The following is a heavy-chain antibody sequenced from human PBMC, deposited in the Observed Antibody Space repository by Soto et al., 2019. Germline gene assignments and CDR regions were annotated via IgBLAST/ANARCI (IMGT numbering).Heavy chain of an antibody. CDR2: ISGNSGNI. D-gene: IGHD3-22*01. J-gene: IGHJ4*02. CDR1: GFTFYKYA. Sequence: GGSLRLSCSASGFTFYKYAMTWVRQAPGKGLKWVSIISGNSGNIFYGDALKGRFTVSRDNSRNTLYLQMKNLRAEDTAIYSCAGGSGYYSRALSYYWGQGTLVTVSS. V-gene: IGHV3-23*01. CDR3: AGGSGYYSRALSYY.